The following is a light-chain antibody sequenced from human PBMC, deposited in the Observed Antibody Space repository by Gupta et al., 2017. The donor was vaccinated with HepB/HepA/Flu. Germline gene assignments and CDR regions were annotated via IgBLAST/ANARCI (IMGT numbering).Light chain of an antibody. CDR3: QSYDSSLSGVV. CDR2: GNS. V-gene: IGLV1-40*01. Sequence: QSVLTQPPPVSGAPGQRVTISCAGSSSNIGAGYDVHWYQQLPGTAPNLLIYGNSNRPSGVPDRCSGSKSGTSASLAITGLQAEDEADYYCQSYDSSLSGVVFGGGTKLTVL. J-gene: IGLJ2*01. CDR1: SSNIGAGYD.